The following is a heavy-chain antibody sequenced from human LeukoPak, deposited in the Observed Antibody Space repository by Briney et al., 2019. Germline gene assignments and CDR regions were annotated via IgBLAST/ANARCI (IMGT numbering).Heavy chain of an antibody. J-gene: IGHJ4*02. CDR2: IKQDGSEK. CDR1: GFTFSSYW. Sequence: GGSLRLSCAASGFTFSSYWMSWVRQAPGKGLEWVANIKQDGSEKYYVDSVKGRFTISRDNAKNSLYLQMNSLRAEDTAVYYCARVSVDPGDTTGSYFDYWGQGTLVTVSS. D-gene: IGHD3-10*01. V-gene: IGHV3-7*01. CDR3: ARVSVDPGDTTGSYFDY.